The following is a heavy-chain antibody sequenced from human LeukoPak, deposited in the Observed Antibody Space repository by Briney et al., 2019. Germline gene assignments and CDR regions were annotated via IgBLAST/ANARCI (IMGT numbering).Heavy chain of an antibody. CDR3: ARRGGYYDSSGYGN. D-gene: IGHD3-22*01. Sequence: SETLSLTCTVSGGSISSSSYYWGWIRQPPGKGLEWIGSIYHSGSTYYNPSLKSRVTISVDTSKNQFSLKLSSVTAADTAVYYCARRGGYYDSSGYGNWGQGTLVTVSS. CDR1: GGSISSSSYY. V-gene: IGHV4-39*07. CDR2: IYHSGST. J-gene: IGHJ4*02.